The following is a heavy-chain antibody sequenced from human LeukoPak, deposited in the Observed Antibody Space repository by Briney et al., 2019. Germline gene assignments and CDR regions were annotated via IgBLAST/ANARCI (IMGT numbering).Heavy chain of an antibody. CDR3: ARAGRGWFDP. CDR2: IYYRVTS. J-gene: IGHJ5*02. Sequence: SETLSLTCTVSGDSISTYYWSWIRQPPGKGLEWIGYIYYRVTSDYNPSLKSRVTMSVDMSTRQISLKLSSVTAADTAVYYCARAGRGWFDPWGQGTLVTVSS. V-gene: IGHV4-59*01. CDR1: GDSISTYY. D-gene: IGHD2-15*01.